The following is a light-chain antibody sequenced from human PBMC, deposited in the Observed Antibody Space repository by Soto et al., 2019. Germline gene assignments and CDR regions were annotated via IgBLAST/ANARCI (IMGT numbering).Light chain of an antibody. CDR1: QSVNSY. Sequence: EIVLTQSPGTLSLSPGETATLSCRASQSVNSYLAWYQQKPGQAPRLLIYDASSRATGIPARFSGSGSGTDFTLTISSLEPEDSAVYHCQQRSNWPSITFGQGTRLEIK. V-gene: IGKV3-11*01. J-gene: IGKJ5*01. CDR2: DAS. CDR3: QQRSNWPSIT.